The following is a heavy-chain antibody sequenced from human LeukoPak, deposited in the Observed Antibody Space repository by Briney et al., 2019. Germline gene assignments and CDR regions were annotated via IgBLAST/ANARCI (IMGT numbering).Heavy chain of an antibody. CDR3: ARSMTGTRYYFEY. D-gene: IGHD1-20*01. CDR1: GDSFGIYY. Sequence: SETLSLTCTVSGDSFGIYYWSWIRQPPGKGLEWLGYIFHSGDTKYNPSLISRVTMSVDTSKNQFSLRLTSETAADTALYYCARSMTGTRYYFEYWGPGTPVTVSS. J-gene: IGHJ4*02. CDR2: IFHSGDT. V-gene: IGHV4-59*01.